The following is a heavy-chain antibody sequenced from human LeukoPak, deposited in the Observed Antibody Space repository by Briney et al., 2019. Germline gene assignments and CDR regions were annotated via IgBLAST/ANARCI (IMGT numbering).Heavy chain of an antibody. CDR2: IYYSGST. D-gene: IGHD6-19*01. Sequence: SETLSLTCTVSGGSISSSSYYWGWIRQPPGKGLEWIGSIYYSGSTYYNPSLKSRVTISVDTSKNQFSLKLSSVTAADTAVYYRARHDSSGWLRRNKLGMFDYWGQGTLVTVSS. CDR1: GGSISSSSYY. CDR3: ARHDSSGWLRRNKLGMFDY. J-gene: IGHJ4*02. V-gene: IGHV4-39*01.